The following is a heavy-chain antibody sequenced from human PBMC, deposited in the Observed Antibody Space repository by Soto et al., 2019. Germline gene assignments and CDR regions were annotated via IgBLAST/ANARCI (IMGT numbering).Heavy chain of an antibody. CDR3: ARGPPHPAVGAINEDYFDY. V-gene: IGHV3-20*04. CDR1: GFTFDDYG. D-gene: IGHD1-26*01. J-gene: IGHJ4*02. Sequence: GESLKISCAASGFTFDDYGMSWARQAPGKGLEWVSGVNWNGGSTGYADSVKGRFTISRDNAKNSLYLQMNSLRAEDTAVYYCARGPPHPAVGAINEDYFDYWGQGTLVTVSS. CDR2: VNWNGGST.